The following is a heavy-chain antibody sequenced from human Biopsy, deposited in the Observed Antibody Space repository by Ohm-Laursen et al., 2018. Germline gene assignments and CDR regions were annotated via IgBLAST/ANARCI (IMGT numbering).Heavy chain of an antibody. Sequence: SDTLSLTCVVFGRTFSDYRWTWIRQPPGKGLGWIGQINQSGSTNYNPSLKSRVTISADASKYEFSLRLTSVTAADTAVYFCGNEVYGRDYWGLGARVTVSS. CDR3: GNEVYGRDY. CDR2: INQSGST. D-gene: IGHD4-17*01. CDR1: GRTFSDYR. J-gene: IGHJ4*02. V-gene: IGHV4-34*08.